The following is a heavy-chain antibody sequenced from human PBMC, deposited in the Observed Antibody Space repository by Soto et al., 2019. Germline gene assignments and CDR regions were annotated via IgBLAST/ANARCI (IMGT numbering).Heavy chain of an antibody. CDR2: ISYDGSNK. CDR1: GFTFSHYG. CDR3: ARYSGKYQGPIDY. J-gene: IGHJ4*02. D-gene: IGHD1-26*01. V-gene: IGHV3-30*03. Sequence: QVQLVESGGGVVQPGRSLRLSCAASGFTFSHYGIHWVRKAPGKGLEWLEVISYDGSNKHYADSVKGRFTVSRDNSKNTLYLQMNSLRAADTAVYFCARYSGKYQGPIDYWGQGTLVTVSS.